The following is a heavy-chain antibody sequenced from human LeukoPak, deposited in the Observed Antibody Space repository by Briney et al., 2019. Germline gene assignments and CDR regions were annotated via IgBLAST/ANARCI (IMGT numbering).Heavy chain of an antibody. D-gene: IGHD6-19*01. J-gene: IGHJ4*02. CDR2: ISRTSGNI. V-gene: IGHV3-21*01. Sequence: GGSLRLSCAASGFPFSSYAMNWARQAPGKGLEWVSSISRTSGNIYYADSVKGRFTISRDNAKNSLYLQMNSLRAEDTAVYYCATEFLGAVAETGDYWGQGTLVTVSS. CDR1: GFPFSSYA. CDR3: ATEFLGAVAETGDY.